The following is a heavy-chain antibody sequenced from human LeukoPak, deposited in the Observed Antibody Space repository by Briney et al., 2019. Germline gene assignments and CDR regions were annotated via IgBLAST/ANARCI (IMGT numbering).Heavy chain of an antibody. V-gene: IGHV4-61*01. J-gene: IGHJ4*02. Sequence: SETLSLTCTVSGGSVSSGNYYWSWIRQPPGKGLEWIGYIYYSGSTNYNPSLKSRVTISVDTSKNQFSLKLSSVTAADAAVYYCARDPYDHSHFFDYWGQGTLVTVSS. CDR1: GGSVSSGNYY. CDR3: ARDPYDHSHFFDY. CDR2: IYYSGST. D-gene: IGHD3-16*01.